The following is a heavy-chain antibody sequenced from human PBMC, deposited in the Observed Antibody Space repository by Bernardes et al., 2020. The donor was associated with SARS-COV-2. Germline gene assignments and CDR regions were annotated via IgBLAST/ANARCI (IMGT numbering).Heavy chain of an antibody. CDR3: ARVLGYCSSTSCYAFFYYMDV. Sequence: GGSLRLSCAASGFTFSNYSMNWVRQAPGKGLEWVSSISSSSSYIYYADSVKGRFTISRDNAKNSLYLQMNSLRAEDTAIYYCARVLGYCSSTSCYAFFYYMDVWGKGTTVTVS. CDR2: ISSSSSYI. CDR1: GFTFSNYS. D-gene: IGHD2-2*01. J-gene: IGHJ6*03. V-gene: IGHV3-21*01.